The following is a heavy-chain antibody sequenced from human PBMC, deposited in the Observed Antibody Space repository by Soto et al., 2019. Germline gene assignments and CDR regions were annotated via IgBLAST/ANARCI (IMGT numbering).Heavy chain of an antibody. CDR1: GFTFSIYG. J-gene: IGHJ3*01. V-gene: IGHV3-33*01. D-gene: IGHD2-15*01. CDR2: IWYDVSNK. Sequence: GGSLRLSCAASGFTFSIYGMHWVRQAPGKGLEWVAVIWYDVSNKYYADSVKGRFTISRYNSKNTLYMQMNSLRAEDTAVYYCAIGGGRAFDVWGQGTMVTVSS. CDR3: AIGGGRAFDV.